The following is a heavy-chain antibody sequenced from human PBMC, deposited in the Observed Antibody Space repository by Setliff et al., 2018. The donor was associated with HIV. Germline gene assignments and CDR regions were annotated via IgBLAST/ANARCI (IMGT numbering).Heavy chain of an antibody. V-gene: IGHV3-7*03. D-gene: IGHD3-16*01. Sequence: GGSLRLSCAASGFSFQYYGMHWVRQAPDKGLEWVASIKEDGTDKYYMDSAKGRFTISRDNRDNLLFLQMNSLTDGDTAIYYCSRGHPGGYWGQGTLVTVSS. CDR1: GFSFQYYG. CDR2: IKEDGTDK. CDR3: SRGHPGGY. J-gene: IGHJ4*02.